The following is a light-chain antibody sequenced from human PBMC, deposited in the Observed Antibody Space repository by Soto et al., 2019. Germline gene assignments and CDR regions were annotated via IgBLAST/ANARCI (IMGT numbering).Light chain of an antibody. CDR2: GAS. CDR1: QSISSNF. CDR3: QQYNNWPWT. V-gene: IGKV3-15*01. J-gene: IGKJ1*01. Sequence: EIVLTQSPGTLSLSPGEGATLSCRASQSISSNFLAWYQQKRGQAPRLLIHGASNRATGIPARFSGSGSGTEFTLTISSLQSEDFAVYYCQQYNNWPWTFGQGTKVDI.